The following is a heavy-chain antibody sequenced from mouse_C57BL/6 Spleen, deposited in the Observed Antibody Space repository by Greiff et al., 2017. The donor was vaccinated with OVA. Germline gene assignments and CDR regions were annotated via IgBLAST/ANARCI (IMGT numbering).Heavy chain of an antibody. CDR1: GYALSSSW. CDR3: ARGDYDGYYGY. CDR2: IYPGDGDT. Sequence: QVQLQQSGPELVKPGASVKISCKASGYALSSSWMNWVKQRPGKGLEWIGRIYPGDGDTNYNGKFKGKATLTADKSSSTAYMQLSSLTSEDSAVYFCARGDYDGYYGYWGQGTTLTVSS. J-gene: IGHJ2*01. V-gene: IGHV1-82*01. D-gene: IGHD2-3*01.